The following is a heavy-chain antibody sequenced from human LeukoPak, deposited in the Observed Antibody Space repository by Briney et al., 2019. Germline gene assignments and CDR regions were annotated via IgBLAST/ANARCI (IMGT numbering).Heavy chain of an antibody. V-gene: IGHV1-69*01. Sequence: ASVKVSCKASGGTFISYTINWVRQAPGQGLEWMGGIIPIFGTANYAQKFQGRVTITADESTSTAYMELSSQRSEDTAVYYCARGERAYCGGDCYRYLGYWGQGTLVTASS. CDR2: IIPIFGTA. CDR3: ARGERAYCGGDCYRYLGY. J-gene: IGHJ4*02. D-gene: IGHD2-21*02. CDR1: GGTFISYT.